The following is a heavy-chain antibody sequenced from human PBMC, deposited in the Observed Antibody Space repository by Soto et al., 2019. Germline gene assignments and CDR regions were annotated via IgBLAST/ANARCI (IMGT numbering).Heavy chain of an antibody. V-gene: IGHV3-20*04. CDR3: VRGASLNFDY. J-gene: IGHJ4*02. CDR2: VNWNGGST. D-gene: IGHD1-26*01. CDR1: GFTFSDYY. Sequence: GGSLRLSCAASGFTFSDYYMSWARQAPGKGLEWVSGVNWNGGSTGCADSVKGRFTISRDNAKNSLYLQMNSLRAEDTAFYYWVRGASLNFDYWGQGTLVTVSS.